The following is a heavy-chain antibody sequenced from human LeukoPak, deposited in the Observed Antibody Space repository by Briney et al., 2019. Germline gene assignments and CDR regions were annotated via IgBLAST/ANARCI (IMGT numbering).Heavy chain of an antibody. Sequence: GESLKISCKGSGYNFTTYWIGWVRQMPGKGLEWMGIIYPGDSDTRYSPSFQGQVTTSANKSINTAYLEWSSLKASDTAIYYCARQGAAGKYYYYYMDVWGKGTTVTVSS. J-gene: IGHJ6*03. CDR3: ARQGAAGKYYYYYMDV. CDR2: IYPGDSDT. CDR1: GYNFTTYW. V-gene: IGHV5-51*01. D-gene: IGHD6-13*01.